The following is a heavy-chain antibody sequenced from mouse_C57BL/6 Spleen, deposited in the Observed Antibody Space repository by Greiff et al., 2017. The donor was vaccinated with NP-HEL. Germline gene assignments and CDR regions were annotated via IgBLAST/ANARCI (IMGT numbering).Heavy chain of an antibody. D-gene: IGHD2-5*01. V-gene: IGHV1-82*01. CDR3: ARGNYSNYVGYAMDY. J-gene: IGHJ4*01. CDR1: GYAFSSSW. CDR2: IYPGDGDT. Sequence: VQLQQSGPELVKPGASVKISCKASGYAFSSSWMNWVKQRPGTGLEWIGRIYPGDGDTNYNGKFKGKATLTADKSSSTAYMQLSSLTSEDSAVYFCARGNYSNYVGYAMDYWGQGTSVTVSS.